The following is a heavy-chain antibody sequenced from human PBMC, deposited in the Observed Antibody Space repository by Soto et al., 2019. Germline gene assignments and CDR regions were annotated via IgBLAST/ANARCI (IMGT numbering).Heavy chain of an antibody. CDR2: ISYDGENQ. D-gene: IGHD3-10*01. CDR1: GSRFSHYA. Sequence: PGGSLRLSCAASGSRFSHYAMHWVRQPPGKGLEWVALISYDGENQYFTDSVMGRFTISRDNSKTAVYLEMNNLRLDDTATYYCVSPHSESSNAFDLWGQGTLVTVSS. V-gene: IGHV3-30*04. J-gene: IGHJ5*02. CDR3: VSPHSESSNAFDL.